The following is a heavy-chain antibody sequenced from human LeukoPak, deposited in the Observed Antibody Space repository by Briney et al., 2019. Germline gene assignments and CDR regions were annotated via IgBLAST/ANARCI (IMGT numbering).Heavy chain of an antibody. CDR3: AKDPRRPYYYDSSGYAFDI. CDR2: IRYDGSNK. Sequence: GGSLRLSCAASGFTFSSYGMHWVRQAPGKGPEWVAFIRYDGSNKYYADSVKGRFTISRDNSKNTLYLQMNSLRAEDTAVYYCAKDPRRPYYYDSSGYAFDIWGQGTMVTVSS. J-gene: IGHJ3*02. CDR1: GFTFSSYG. D-gene: IGHD3-22*01. V-gene: IGHV3-30*02.